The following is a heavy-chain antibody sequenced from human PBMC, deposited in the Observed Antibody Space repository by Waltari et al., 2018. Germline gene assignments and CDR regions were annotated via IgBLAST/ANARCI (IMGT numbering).Heavy chain of an antibody. J-gene: IGHJ3*02. Sequence: EVQLVQPGAEVKKPGESLKISCKGSGYSFISYWIGWLLQMPGKGLEWMGIIYPGDSDTRYSPSFQGQVTMSADKSITTAYLQWSSLKASDTAMYYCASMTTVTKDAFDTWGQGTMVTVSS. CDR1: GYSFISYW. CDR3: ASMTTVTKDAFDT. CDR2: IYPGDSDT. D-gene: IGHD4-17*01. V-gene: IGHV5-51*01.